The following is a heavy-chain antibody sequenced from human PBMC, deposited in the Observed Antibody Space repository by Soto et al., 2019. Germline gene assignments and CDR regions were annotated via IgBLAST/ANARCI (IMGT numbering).Heavy chain of an antibody. CDR3: ARRYDFWSGYLYYYYMDV. V-gene: IGHV4-59*08. CDR2: IYYSGST. J-gene: IGHJ6*03. Sequence: SETLSLTCTVSGGSISSYYWSWIRQPPGKGLEWIGYIYYSGSTNYNPSLKSRVTISVDTSKNQFSLKLSSVTAADTAVYYCARRYDFWSGYLYYYYMDVWGKGTTVTVSS. CDR1: GGSISSYY. D-gene: IGHD3-3*01.